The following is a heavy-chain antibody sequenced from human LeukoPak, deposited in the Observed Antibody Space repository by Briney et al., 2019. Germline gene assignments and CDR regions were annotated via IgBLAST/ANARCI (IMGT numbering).Heavy chain of an antibody. Sequence: SVKVSCKASGGTFSSYAISWVRQAPGQGLEWMGGIIPIFGTANYAQKFQGRVTITADESTSTAYMELSSLRSEDTAVYYCARPYGSGNYINLGLDFWGQGTLVTVSA. D-gene: IGHD3-10*01. V-gene: IGHV1-69*13. J-gene: IGHJ4*02. CDR2: IIPIFGTA. CDR3: ARPYGSGNYINLGLDF. CDR1: GGTFSSYA.